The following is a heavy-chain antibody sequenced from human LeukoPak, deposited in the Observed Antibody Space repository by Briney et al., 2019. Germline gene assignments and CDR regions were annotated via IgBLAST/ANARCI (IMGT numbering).Heavy chain of an antibody. V-gene: IGHV1-2*02. CDR1: GYTFTGYY. CDR2: INPNNGGT. Sequence: ASVTVSCKASGYTFTGYYMHWVRQAPGQGLEWMGWINPNNGGTNYAQKFQGRVTMTRDTSISTAYMELSRLRSDDTAVYYCARDRVHILTGYDYWGQGPLVTVSS. D-gene: IGHD3-9*01. CDR3: ARDRVHILTGYDY. J-gene: IGHJ4*02.